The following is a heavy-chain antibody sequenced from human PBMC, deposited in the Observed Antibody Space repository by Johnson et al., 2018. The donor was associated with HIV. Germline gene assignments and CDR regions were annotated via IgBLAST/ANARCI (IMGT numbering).Heavy chain of an antibody. J-gene: IGHJ3*02. CDR1: GFTFSSYA. D-gene: IGHD6-19*01. V-gene: IGHV3-23*04. CDR2: ISGSGGST. CDR3: AKGLAGAFDI. Sequence: VHLVESGGGLMQPGGSLRLSCAASGFTFSSYAMSWVRQAPGKGLEWVSAISGSGGSTYYADSVKGRFTISRDNSRNTLYLQMHSLRAEDTAVYRCAKGLAGAFDIWGQGTMVTVSS.